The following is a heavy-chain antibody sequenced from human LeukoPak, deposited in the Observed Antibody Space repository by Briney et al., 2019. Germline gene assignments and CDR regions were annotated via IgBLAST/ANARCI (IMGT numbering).Heavy chain of an antibody. V-gene: IGHV3-9*01. J-gene: IGHJ4*02. D-gene: IGHD6-19*01. CDR2: ISWNSGSI. Sequence: GGSLRLSCAASGFTFDDYAMHWVRQAPGKGLEWVSGISWNSGSIGYADSVKGRFTISRDNAKNSLYLQMNSLRAEDTALYYCAKVRTVAGPKSYYFDYWGQGTLVTVSS. CDR3: AKVRTVAGPKSYYFDY. CDR1: GFTFDDYA.